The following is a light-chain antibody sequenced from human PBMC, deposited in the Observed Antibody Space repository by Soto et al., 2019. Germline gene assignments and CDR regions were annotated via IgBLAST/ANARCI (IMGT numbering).Light chain of an antibody. Sequence: DIQMTQSPSCVSASVSDTVTSTGRGSQDINVYLNWYQQKPGEVPKLLIYSASSLHSGVPSRFTASGSETDFTLTISTLQPEDFAVYYCQQRSDWQYTFGQGTKVDI. CDR2: SAS. V-gene: IGKV1-39*01. J-gene: IGKJ2*01. CDR1: QDINVY. CDR3: QQRSDWQYT.